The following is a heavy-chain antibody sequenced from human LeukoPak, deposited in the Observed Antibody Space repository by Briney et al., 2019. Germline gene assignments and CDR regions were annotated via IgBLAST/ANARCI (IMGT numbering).Heavy chain of an antibody. Sequence: SETLPLTCTVSDGSISSIAYYWGWVRQSPGKGLEWIGNIYSSGSTYYNPSLMSRVTISAERSKIQFSQMMNAVPHAATPVYVCARVGSRVAVRRSPTAFDPWGQGTLVIVSS. CDR2: IYSSGST. J-gene: IGHJ5*02. CDR3: ARVGSRVAVRRSPTAFDP. V-gene: IGHV4-39*07. D-gene: IGHD3-22*01. CDR1: DGSISSIAYY.